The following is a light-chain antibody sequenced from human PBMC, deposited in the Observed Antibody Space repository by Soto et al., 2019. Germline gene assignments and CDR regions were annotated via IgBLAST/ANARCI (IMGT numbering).Light chain of an antibody. Sequence: DIVLTQSPATLSLSPGERATLSCRASQSVSTYLAWYQQKPGQAPRLFIYDASTRATGIPARFSGSGSGTDFTLTISSLEPEDFAVYYCQQRSKWPLTFGQGTRLEIK. J-gene: IGKJ5*01. CDR3: QQRSKWPLT. V-gene: IGKV3-11*01. CDR1: QSVSTY. CDR2: DAS.